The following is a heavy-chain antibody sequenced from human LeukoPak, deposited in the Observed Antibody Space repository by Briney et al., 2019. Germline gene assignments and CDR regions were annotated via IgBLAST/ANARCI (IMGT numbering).Heavy chain of an antibody. CDR3: ARTPGITGTREHYYYYYGMDV. Sequence: SQTLSLTCTVSGGSISSYYWSWIRQPAGKGLEWIGRIYTSGSTNYNPSLKSRVTMSVDTSKNQFSLKLSSVTAADTAVYYCARTPGITGTREHYYYYYGMDVWGQGTTVTVSS. CDR1: GGSISSYY. J-gene: IGHJ6*02. D-gene: IGHD1-7*01. V-gene: IGHV4-4*07. CDR2: IYTSGST.